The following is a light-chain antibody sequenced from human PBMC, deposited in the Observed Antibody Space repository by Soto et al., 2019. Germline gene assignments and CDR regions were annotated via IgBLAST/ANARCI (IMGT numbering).Light chain of an antibody. CDR2: GAS. J-gene: IGKJ1*01. CDR1: QSISTY. Sequence: EIRLTKIQSSRSASVGDRLTISGRASQSISTYLMWYHQKAGKAPNLLIYGASGLQNGVPPRFAGSGSGTEFTLTITGLQPEDFGTYYCQQCSITPRSFGQGTKVDIK. CDR3: QQCSITPRS. V-gene: IGKV1-39*01.